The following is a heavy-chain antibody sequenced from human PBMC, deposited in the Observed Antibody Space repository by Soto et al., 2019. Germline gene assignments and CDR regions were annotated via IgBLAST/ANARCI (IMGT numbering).Heavy chain of an antibody. V-gene: IGHV3-74*01. CDR3: ARGGAMGVDY. CDR1: GFTFNTHW. J-gene: IGHJ4*02. Sequence: EVQLVESGGGVVQPAGSLRLSCTASGFTFNTHWMHWVRQAPGKGLVWVSRIYFDGITTNYADSVKGRITVSRDNAKNIVSLHVNTLRDEDTAVYYCARGGAMGVDYWAQGTLVTVAA. CDR2: IYFDGITT. D-gene: IGHD1-26*01.